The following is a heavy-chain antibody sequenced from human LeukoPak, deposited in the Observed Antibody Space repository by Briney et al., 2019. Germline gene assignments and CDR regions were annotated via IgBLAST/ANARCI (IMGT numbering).Heavy chain of an antibody. CDR1: GYTFTSYG. D-gene: IGHD3-10*01. Sequence: ASVKVSCKSSGYTFTSYGIIWVRQAPGQGLEWMGWISAYNGNTNYAQKLQGRVTMTTDTSTSTAYMELRSLRSDDTAVYYCARVYSKLWFGELLYFDYWGQGTLVTVSS. J-gene: IGHJ4*02. V-gene: IGHV1-18*01. CDR3: ARVYSKLWFGELLYFDY. CDR2: ISAYNGNT.